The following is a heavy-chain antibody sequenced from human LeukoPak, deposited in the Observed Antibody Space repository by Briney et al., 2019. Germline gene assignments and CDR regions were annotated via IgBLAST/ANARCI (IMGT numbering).Heavy chain of an antibody. J-gene: IGHJ4*02. Sequence: SETLSLTCTVSGGSISSSSYYWGWIRQPPGKRLEWIGSIYYSGSTYYNPSLKSRVTISVDTSKNQFSLKLSSVTAADTAVYYCARLTYYYGSGSYYPLYYFDYWGQGSLVTVSS. V-gene: IGHV4-39*01. CDR2: IYYSGST. CDR3: ARLTYYYGSGSYYPLYYFDY. CDR1: GGSISSSSYY. D-gene: IGHD3-10*01.